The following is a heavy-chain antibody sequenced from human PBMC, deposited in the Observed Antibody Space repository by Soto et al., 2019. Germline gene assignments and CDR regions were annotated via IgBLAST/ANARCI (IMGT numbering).Heavy chain of an antibody. V-gene: IGHV5-51*01. Sequence: GESLKISCESHGYSFTTYWITWVRQKPGKGLEWVGSFHPGESDTRYSPSFQGQVTISADRSLATAYLQWSSLQAADTAIYYCARHEATYYTFYGMDVWRQGTTVTVSS. CDR3: ARHEATYYTFYGMDV. CDR1: GYSFTTYW. D-gene: IGHD2-2*02. J-gene: IGHJ6*02. CDR2: FHPGESDT.